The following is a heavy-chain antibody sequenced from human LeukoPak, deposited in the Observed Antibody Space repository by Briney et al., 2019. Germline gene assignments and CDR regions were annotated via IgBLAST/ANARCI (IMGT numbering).Heavy chain of an antibody. V-gene: IGHV4-59*08. CDR1: GGSISSYY. J-gene: IGHJ5*02. CDR2: IYYSGST. Sequence: PSETLSLTCTVSGGSISSYYWNWIRQPPGKGLEWIGSIYYSGSTNYNPSLKSRVTISVDTSKNQFSLKLSSVTAADTAVYYCARHLRYNVYNYCFDPWGQGTLVTVSS. CDR3: ARHLRYNVYNYCFDP. D-gene: IGHD5/OR15-5a*01.